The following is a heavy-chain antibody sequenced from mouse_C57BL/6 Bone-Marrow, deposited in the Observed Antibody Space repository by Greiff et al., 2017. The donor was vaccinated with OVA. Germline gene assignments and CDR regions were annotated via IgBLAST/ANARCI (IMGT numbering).Heavy chain of an antibody. V-gene: IGHV3-6*01. CDR1: GYSITSGYY. CDR3: ASLYYEGYFDV. CDR2: ISYDGSN. Sequence: DVQLQESGPGLVKPSQSLSLTCSVTGYSITSGYYWNWIRQFPGNKLEWMGYISYDGSNNYNPSLKNRISITRDTSKNQFFLKLNSVTTEDTATYYCASLYYEGYFDVWGTGTTVTVSS. D-gene: IGHD2-4*01. J-gene: IGHJ1*03.